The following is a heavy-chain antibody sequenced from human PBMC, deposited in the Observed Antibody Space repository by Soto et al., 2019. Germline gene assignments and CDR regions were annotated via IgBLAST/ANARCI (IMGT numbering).Heavy chain of an antibody. V-gene: IGHV1-69*01. D-gene: IGHD3-22*01. CDR3: AKEVYDTAGFPFDS. J-gene: IGHJ4*02. CDR1: GGTFSSYS. CDR2: IIPILGPG. Sequence: QVQLVQSGAEVKKPGSSVKVSCKASGGTFSSYSINWVRQAPGQGLEWLGGIIPILGPGNYAQTFQGRVTITADESPSTAYMELSRLRSEDTAVYYCAKEVYDTAGFPFDSWGQGTLVTVSS.